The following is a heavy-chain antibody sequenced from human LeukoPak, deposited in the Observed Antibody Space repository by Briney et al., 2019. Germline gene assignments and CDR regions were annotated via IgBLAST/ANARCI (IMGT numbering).Heavy chain of an antibody. V-gene: IGHV3-33*01. D-gene: IGHD6-19*01. CDR3: ARDNAGYSSGADAFDI. Sequence: PGRSLRLSCAASGFTFSSYGMHWVRQAPDKGLEWVAVIWYDGSNKYYADSVKGRFTISRDNSKNTLYLQMNSLRAEDTAVYYCARDNAGYSSGADAFDIWGQGTMVTVSS. CDR1: GFTFSSYG. CDR2: IWYDGSNK. J-gene: IGHJ3*02.